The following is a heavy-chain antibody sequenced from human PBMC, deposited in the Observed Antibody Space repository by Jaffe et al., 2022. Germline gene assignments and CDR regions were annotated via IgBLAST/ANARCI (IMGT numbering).Heavy chain of an antibody. CDR3: ARDSYSIGSYFDY. CDR2: ITTANGDT. Sequence: QVQLVQSGAEMKKPGASVKVSCKASGFTFTDYFIHWLRQAPGQSLEWMGWITTANGDTTYSQKFQGRVAITRDPSASTAFMELSSLTSEDTAIYYCARDSYSIGSYFDYWGQGTLVTVSS. J-gene: IGHJ4*02. D-gene: IGHD6-19*01. V-gene: IGHV1-3*04. CDR1: GFTFTDYF.